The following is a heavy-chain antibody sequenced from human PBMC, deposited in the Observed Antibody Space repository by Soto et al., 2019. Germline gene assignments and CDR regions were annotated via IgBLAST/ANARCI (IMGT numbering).Heavy chain of an antibody. J-gene: IGHJ1*01. CDR2: IYYSGST. V-gene: IGHV4-59*01. CDR1: GGSISSYY. CDR3: ARVSYCGGDCYPFFQH. Sequence: SETLSLTCTVSGGSISSYYWSWIRQPPGKGLEWIGYIYYSGSTNYNPSLKSRVTISVDTSKNQFSLKLSSVTAADTAVYYCARVSYCGGDCYPFFQHWGQGTLVTVS. D-gene: IGHD2-21*02.